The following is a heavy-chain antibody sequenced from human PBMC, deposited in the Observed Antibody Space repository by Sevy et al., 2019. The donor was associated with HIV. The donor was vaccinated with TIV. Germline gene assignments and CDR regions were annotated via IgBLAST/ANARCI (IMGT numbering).Heavy chain of an antibody. J-gene: IGHJ4*02. CDR3: ARMRDFWSDHDY. D-gene: IGHD3-3*01. Sequence: GGSLRLSCAASGFTFSSYSMNWVRQAPGKGLEWVSSISSSSSYIYYADSVKGRFTISRDNAKNSLYLQMNSLRAEDTAVYHCARMRDFWSDHDYWGQGTLVTVSS. CDR1: GFTFSSYS. V-gene: IGHV3-21*01. CDR2: ISSSSSYI.